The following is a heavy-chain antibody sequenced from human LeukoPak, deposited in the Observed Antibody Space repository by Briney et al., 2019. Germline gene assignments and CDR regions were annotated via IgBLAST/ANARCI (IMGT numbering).Heavy chain of an antibody. Sequence: GGSLRLSCAASGFTFSSYWMHWVRQAPGKGLVWVARINTNGSPTQYADSVKGRFTISRDNAKTTLYLQMNSLRDEDTAVYYCAGDLISGSGSLGYLGQGTLVTVSS. CDR2: INTNGSPT. D-gene: IGHD3-10*01. CDR1: GFTFSSYW. V-gene: IGHV3-74*01. CDR3: AGDLISGSGSLGY. J-gene: IGHJ4*02.